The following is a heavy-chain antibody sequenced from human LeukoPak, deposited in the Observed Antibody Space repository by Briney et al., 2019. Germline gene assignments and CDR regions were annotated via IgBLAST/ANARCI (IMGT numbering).Heavy chain of an antibody. CDR1: GGTFSSYA. CDR3: ARGPYGDSYWYFEL. D-gene: IGHD4-17*01. V-gene: IGHV1-69*06. CDR2: IIPIFGTA. J-gene: IGHJ2*01. Sequence: GSSVKVSCKASGGTFSSYAISWVRQAPGQGLEWMGGIIPIFGTANYAQKFQGRVTITADKSTSTAYMELSSLRSEDTAVYYCARGPYGDSYWYFELWGRGTLVTVSS.